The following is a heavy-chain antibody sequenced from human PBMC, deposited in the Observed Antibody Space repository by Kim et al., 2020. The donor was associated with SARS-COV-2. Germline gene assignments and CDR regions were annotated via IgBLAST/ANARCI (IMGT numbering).Heavy chain of an antibody. CDR1: GGIFSSHA. J-gene: IGHJ4*02. CDR2: IIPIFGTA. D-gene: IGHD3-22*01. CDR3: ARQFAPDTSGYYYYY. Sequence: SVKVSCKASGGIFSSHAINWVRQAPGQGLEWMGGIIPIFGTANYAQKFQGRVTITADESTSTAYMELSSLRSEDTAVYYCARQFAPDTSGYYYYYWGQGTLVTVSS. V-gene: IGHV1-69*13.